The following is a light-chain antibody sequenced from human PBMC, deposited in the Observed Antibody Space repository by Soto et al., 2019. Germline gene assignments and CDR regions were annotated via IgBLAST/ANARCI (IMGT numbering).Light chain of an antibody. Sequence: EIVLTQSPATLSLSPGERATLSCRASQSVSSYLAGYQQKPGQAPRLLIYDASNRATGIPARFSGSGSGTDFTLTISSLEPEDFAVYYCQQRSNWPPGFGPGTKVDI. J-gene: IGKJ3*01. CDR3: QQRSNWPPG. V-gene: IGKV3-11*01. CDR2: DAS. CDR1: QSVSSY.